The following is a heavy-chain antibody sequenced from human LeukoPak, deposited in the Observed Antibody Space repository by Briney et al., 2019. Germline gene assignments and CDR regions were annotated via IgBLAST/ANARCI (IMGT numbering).Heavy chain of an antibody. D-gene: IGHD3-22*01. V-gene: IGHV4-30-4*01. CDR3: ASGNYDYDYGMDV. CDR2: IFYSGST. J-gene: IGHJ6*02. CDR1: GGSISSGDYY. Sequence: SETLSLTCTVSGGSISSGDYYWNWIRQPPGKGLEWIGYIFYSGSTFYNPSLKSRFTISLDTSKNQFSLKLSSVTAADTAVYYCASGNYDYDYGMDVWGQGTTVTVSS.